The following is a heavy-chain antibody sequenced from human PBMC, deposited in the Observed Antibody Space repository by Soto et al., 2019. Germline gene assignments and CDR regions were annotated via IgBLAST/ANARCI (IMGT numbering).Heavy chain of an antibody. CDR3: SMEYCSATSCYKDY. CDR2: IIPILGIA. J-gene: IGHJ4*02. Sequence: QVQLVQSGAAVKKPGSSVKVSCKASGGTFSSYTISWVRQAPGQGLEWMGRIIPILGIANYAQKFQGRVTITADKSTSTVYMELSSLRSEDTAVYYCSMEYCSATSCYKDYWGQGTLVTVST. CDR1: GGTFSSYT. V-gene: IGHV1-69*02. D-gene: IGHD2-2*02.